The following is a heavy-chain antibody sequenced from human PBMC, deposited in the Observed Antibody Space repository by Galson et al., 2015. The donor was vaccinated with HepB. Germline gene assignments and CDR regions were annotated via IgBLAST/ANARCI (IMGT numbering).Heavy chain of an antibody. D-gene: IGHD3-16*01. CDR3: ARGGGFGGDGRFPLDF. V-gene: IGHV3-33*01. Sequence: LRLSCATSGITFNTFGMHWVRQAPGKGLEWVANIWYDGSNKYYADSVKGRFTISRDNSKKTLDLQMSSLRAEDSAVYFCARGGGFGGDGRFPLDFWGQGTLVTVSS. J-gene: IGHJ4*02. CDR1: GITFNTFG. CDR2: IWYDGSNK.